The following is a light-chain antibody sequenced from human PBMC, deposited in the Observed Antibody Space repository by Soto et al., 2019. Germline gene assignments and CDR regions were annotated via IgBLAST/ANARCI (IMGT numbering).Light chain of an antibody. Sequence: IPMTESPSSVSASIGDRVTITCRASQGIRNDLSWYQQKPGKAPKLLMYATSRLQSGVPSRFSGSGSGTDFTLTISSLQPEDFATYYCLQDDSMPLTFGGGSKVDIK. CDR2: ATS. J-gene: IGKJ4*01. CDR3: LQDDSMPLT. CDR1: QGIRND. V-gene: IGKV1-6*01.